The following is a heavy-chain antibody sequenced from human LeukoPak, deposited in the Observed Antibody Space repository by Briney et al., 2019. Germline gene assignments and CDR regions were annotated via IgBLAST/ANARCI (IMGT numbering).Heavy chain of an antibody. CDR2: IIPIFGTA. Sequence: SVKVSCKASGYTFTSYGISWVRQAPGQGLEWMGGIIPIFGTANYAQKFQGRVTITADESTSTAYMELSSLRSEDTAVYYCAIALVMATIIGYFDCWGQGTLVTVSS. CDR3: AIALVMATIIGYFDC. D-gene: IGHD5-24*01. CDR1: GYTFTSYG. J-gene: IGHJ4*02. V-gene: IGHV1-69*13.